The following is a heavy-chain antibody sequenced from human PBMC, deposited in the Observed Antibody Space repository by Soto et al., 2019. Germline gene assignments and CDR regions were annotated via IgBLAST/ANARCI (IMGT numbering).Heavy chain of an antibody. V-gene: IGHV3-11*01. J-gene: IGHJ5*02. CDR2: ISSTGSTP. D-gene: IGHD6-6*01. CDR1: GFPFSDSY. CDR3: ARGQQLVANWLDP. Sequence: PGGSLRLSCAASGFPFSDSYMAWIRQAPGKGLEEIATISSTGSTPYYADPVKGRFTISRDNAQNSLYLEMNNLRAEDTAVYYCARGQQLVANWLDPWGQG.